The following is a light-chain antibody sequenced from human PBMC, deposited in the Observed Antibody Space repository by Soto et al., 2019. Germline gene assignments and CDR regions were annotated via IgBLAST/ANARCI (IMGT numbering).Light chain of an antibody. CDR3: QQYGSSPRK. J-gene: IGKJ1*01. V-gene: IGKV3-20*01. Sequence: EIVMTQSPATLSVSPGEGATVSCRASQSVSSSYLAWYQQKPGQAPRLLIYGASSRATGIPDRFSGSGSGTDFTLTISRLEPEDFAVYYCQQYGSSPRKFGQGTKVDIK. CDR2: GAS. CDR1: QSVSSSY.